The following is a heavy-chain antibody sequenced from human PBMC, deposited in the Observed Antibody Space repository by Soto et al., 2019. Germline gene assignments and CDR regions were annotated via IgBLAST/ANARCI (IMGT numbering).Heavy chain of an antibody. Sequence: QVQVVESGGGVVQPGGSLRLSCAASGFTFSTSAMHWVRQAPGKGLEWMAMISYGGNNKYYAYSVKGRFTISRDISESTLYLQMNSLRTEDTAVYYCAREEFEAGRGHFGYWGQGTLVSVSS. CDR1: GFTFSTSA. V-gene: IGHV3-30-3*01. CDR3: AREEFEAGRGHFGY. J-gene: IGHJ4*02. D-gene: IGHD6-13*01. CDR2: ISYGGNNK.